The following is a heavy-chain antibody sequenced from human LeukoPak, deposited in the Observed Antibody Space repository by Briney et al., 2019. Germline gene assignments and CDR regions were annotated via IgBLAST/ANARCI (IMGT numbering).Heavy chain of an antibody. V-gene: IGHV1-46*01. CDR2: INPSGGST. Sequence: GASVKASCKASGYTFTSYYMHWVRQAPGQGLEWMGIINPSGGSTSYAQKFQGRVTMTRDTSTSTAYMELSSLRSEDTAVYYCARWVGGPAGINYYGMDVWGQGTTVTVSS. J-gene: IGHJ6*02. D-gene: IGHD2-2*01. CDR3: ARWVGGPAGINYYGMDV. CDR1: GYTFTSYY.